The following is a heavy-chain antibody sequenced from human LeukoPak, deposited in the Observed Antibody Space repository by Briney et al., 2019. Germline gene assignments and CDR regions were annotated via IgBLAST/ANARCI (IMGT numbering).Heavy chain of an antibody. CDR1: GYTFTDYY. CDR3: ATGHLLRGHDY. J-gene: IGHJ4*02. V-gene: IGHV1-2*02. D-gene: IGHD2-8*02. Sequence: ASVKVSCKASGYTFTDYYIHWVRQAPGQGLEWMAWINPNSGGTNYAQNFQGRVTMTRDTSISTAYMELSRLRSDDTAVYYCATGHLLRGHDYWGQGTLVTVSS. CDR2: INPNSGGT.